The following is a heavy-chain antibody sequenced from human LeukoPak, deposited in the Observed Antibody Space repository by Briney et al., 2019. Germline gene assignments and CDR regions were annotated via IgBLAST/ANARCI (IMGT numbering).Heavy chain of an antibody. CDR1: GGSISSYY. CDR2: IYSSGST. Sequence: SETLSLTCIVSGGSISSYYWSWIRQPPGKGLEWIGYIYSSGSTNYNPSLKSRVTISLDTSKNQFSLKLSSVTAADTAVYYCARGPTRYYFDYWGQASLVTVSS. V-gene: IGHV4-59*01. J-gene: IGHJ4*02. CDR3: ARGPTRYYFDY.